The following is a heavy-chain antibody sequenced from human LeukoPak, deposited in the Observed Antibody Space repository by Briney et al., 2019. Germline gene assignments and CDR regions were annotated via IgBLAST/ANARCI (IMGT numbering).Heavy chain of an antibody. Sequence: ASVKVSCKAPGNTFAGHNIHWMRQAPGQGLELMGWINPDRGGTDYARQFQGRATMTSDTSIRAAYMELSSLVSEDSAVYFCAISIQAAAIPAFDYWGQGTLVTVSS. CDR3: AISIQAAAIPAFDY. D-gene: IGHD6-25*01. V-gene: IGHV1-2*02. CDR1: GNTFAGHN. CDR2: INPDRGGT. J-gene: IGHJ4*02.